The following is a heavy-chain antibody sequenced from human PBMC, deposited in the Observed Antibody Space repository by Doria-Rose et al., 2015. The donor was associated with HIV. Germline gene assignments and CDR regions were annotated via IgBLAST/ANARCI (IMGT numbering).Heavy chain of an antibody. V-gene: IGHV2-26*01. D-gene: IGHD6-13*01. CDR3: ARIKSSRWYHKYYFDF. Sequence: SGPVLVKPTETLTLTCTVSGVSLSSPGMGVSWIRQPPGKALEWLANIFSDNERSYKTSLKSRLTISRGTSKSQVVLTMTDMGPVDTATYYCARIKSSRWYHKYYFDFWDQGTLVIVSA. CDR1: GVSLSSPGMG. J-gene: IGHJ4*02. CDR2: IFSDNER.